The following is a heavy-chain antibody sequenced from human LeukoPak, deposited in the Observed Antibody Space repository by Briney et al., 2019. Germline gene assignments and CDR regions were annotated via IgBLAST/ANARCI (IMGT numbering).Heavy chain of an antibody. V-gene: IGHV4-34*01. D-gene: IGHD1-1*01. Sequence: PSETLSLTCAVYGESFSDYYWSWIRQPPEKGLEWIVQISHDGNTNYNPSLKSRVTLSTDTSRNQFSLRLTSVTTADTAIYYCARRRDWNDVLDPWGQGTPVTVSS. J-gene: IGHJ5*02. CDR2: ISHDGNT. CDR3: ARRRDWNDVLDP. CDR1: GESFSDYY.